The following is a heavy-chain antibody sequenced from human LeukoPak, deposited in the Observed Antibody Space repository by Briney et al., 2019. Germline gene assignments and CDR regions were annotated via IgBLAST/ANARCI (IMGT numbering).Heavy chain of an antibody. CDR2: INHSGST. J-gene: IGHJ4*02. V-gene: IGHV4-34*01. CDR1: GGSFSGYY. CDR3: ARGRTGNVGSSGWYVDY. D-gene: IGHD6-19*01. Sequence: PSETLSLTCAVYGGSFSGYYWSWIRQPPGKGLEWIGEINHSGSTNYNPSLKSRVTISVDTSKNQFSLKLSSVTAADTAVYYCARGRTGNVGSSGWYVDYWGQGTLVTVSS.